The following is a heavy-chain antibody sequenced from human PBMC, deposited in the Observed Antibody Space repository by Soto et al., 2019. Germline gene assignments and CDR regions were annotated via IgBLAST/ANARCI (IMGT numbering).Heavy chain of an antibody. V-gene: IGHV4-34*01. CDR2: INHSGRV. J-gene: IGHJ5*01. Sequence: SETLSLTCAVYGGSFSGRSWTWIRQSPGKGLEWIGDINHSGRVNYSPSLKSRVTISLDTSKNQFSLTLSAVTAADTAMYYCSTRAYDTNGYYRFDPWGQGTLVPVSS. CDR3: STRAYDTNGYYRFDP. D-gene: IGHD3-22*01. CDR1: GGSFSGRS.